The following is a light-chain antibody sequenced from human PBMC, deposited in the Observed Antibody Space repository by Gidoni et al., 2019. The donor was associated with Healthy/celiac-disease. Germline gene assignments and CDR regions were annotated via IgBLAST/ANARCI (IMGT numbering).Light chain of an antibody. Sequence: IAPTQFPGTLSLSPGERATLSCRASQSVSSSYLAWYQQKPGQAPRLLIYGASSRATGIPDRFSGSGSGTDFTLTISRLEPEDFAVYYCQQYGSSPGTFGEGTKVEIK. CDR1: QSVSSSY. CDR3: QQYGSSPGT. V-gene: IGKV3-20*01. CDR2: GAS. J-gene: IGKJ4*01.